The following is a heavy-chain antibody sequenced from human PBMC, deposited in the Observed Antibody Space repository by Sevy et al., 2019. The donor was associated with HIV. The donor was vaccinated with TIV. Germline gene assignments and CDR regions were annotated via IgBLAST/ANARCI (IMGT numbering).Heavy chain of an antibody. V-gene: IGHV3-7*01. CDR3: TSILPAGVPAEYFQH. D-gene: IGHD2-2*01. CDR1: GLTFSSYW. Sequence: GGSLRLSCAASGLTFSSYWMTWVRQAPGKGLEWAANINQGGSQEYYVDSVKGRFTISRDNAKNSLYLQMNSLRAEDTAVYYCTSILPAGVPAEYFQHWGQGTLVTVSS. J-gene: IGHJ1*01. CDR2: INQGGSQE.